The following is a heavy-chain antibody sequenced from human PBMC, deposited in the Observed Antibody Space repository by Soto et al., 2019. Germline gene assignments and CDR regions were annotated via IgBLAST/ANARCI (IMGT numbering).Heavy chain of an antibody. CDR1: GGTFSSYT. V-gene: IGHV1-69*02. J-gene: IGHJ6*03. Sequence: ASVNVSCKASGGTFSSYTISWVRQAPGQGLEWMGRIIPILGIANYAQKFQGRVTVTADKSTSTAYMELSSLRSEDTAVYYCAKMAASLYYYYMDVWGKGTTVTVSS. CDR2: IIPILGIA. D-gene: IGHD2-2*01. CDR3: AKMAASLYYYYMDV.